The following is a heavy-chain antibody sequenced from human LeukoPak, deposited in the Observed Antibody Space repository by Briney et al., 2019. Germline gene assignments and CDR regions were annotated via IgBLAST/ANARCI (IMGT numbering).Heavy chain of an antibody. CDR1: GGSITSYY. Sequence: SETLSLTCTVSGGSITSYYWSWTRQPRGKGLEWIGYIYYSGSSNYNPSLKSRVTISVDMSKNQFSLKLTSVTAADTAVYYCARLMNIAAADFCGQGPLLPVSS. J-gene: IGHJ4*02. CDR2: IYYSGSS. CDR3: ARLMNIAAADF. D-gene: IGHD6-13*01. V-gene: IGHV4-59*08.